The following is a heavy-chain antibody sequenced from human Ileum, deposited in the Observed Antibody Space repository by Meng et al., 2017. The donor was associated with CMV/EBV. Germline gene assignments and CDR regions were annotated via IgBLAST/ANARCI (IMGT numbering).Heavy chain of an antibody. V-gene: IGHV3-21*01. Sequence: GESLKTSCAASGFSFTTFNIGWVRQAPGMGLEWVSSISGSSGSIYYGDSVKGRFNVSRDSAKNMLYLQMNSLRAEDTAVYYCAKGGATVKDYWGQGTLVTVSS. CDR1: GFSFTTFN. CDR3: AKGGATVKDY. D-gene: IGHD4-17*01. J-gene: IGHJ4*02. CDR2: ISGSSGSI.